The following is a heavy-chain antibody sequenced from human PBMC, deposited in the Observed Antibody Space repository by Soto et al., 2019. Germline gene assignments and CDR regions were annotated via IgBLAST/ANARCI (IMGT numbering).Heavy chain of an antibody. J-gene: IGHJ4*02. V-gene: IGHV3-21*06. Sequence: PGGSLRLSCAASGFTFSTYSMNWVRQTPGKGLEWVSSITSSSNYIQYADSLEGRFTMSRDNAKNSLYLQMNSLRAEDTAVYYCARDYSSYGPFDYWGQGTLVTVSS. D-gene: IGHD5-18*01. CDR3: ARDYSSYGPFDY. CDR2: ITSSSNYI. CDR1: GFTFSTYS.